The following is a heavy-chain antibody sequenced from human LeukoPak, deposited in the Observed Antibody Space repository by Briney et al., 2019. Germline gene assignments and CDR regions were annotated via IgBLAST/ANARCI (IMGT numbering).Heavy chain of an antibody. J-gene: IGHJ4*02. Sequence: GESLKISCKGSGYSFPNYWIGWVRQLPGKGLEWMGIIYPDDSDTRYSPSLQGHVSISADKSISTAYLQWSSLKASDTAMYYCARLGGSILRNPPSAWSQYWGQGTLVTVSS. V-gene: IGHV5-51*01. CDR1: GYSFPNYW. CDR3: ARLGGSILRNPPSAWSQY. CDR2: IYPDDSDT. D-gene: IGHD3-3*01.